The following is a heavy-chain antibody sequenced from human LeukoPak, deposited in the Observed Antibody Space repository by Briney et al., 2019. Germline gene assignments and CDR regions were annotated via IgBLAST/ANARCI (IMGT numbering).Heavy chain of an antibody. CDR2: ISSSGSTI. V-gene: IGHV3-48*03. D-gene: IGHD3-10*01. CDR3: AKGAAGTYYFDY. Sequence: GGSLRLSCAASGFTFSSYEMNWVRQAPGKGLEWVSYISSSGSTIYYADSVKGRFTISRDNAKNSLYPQMNSLRAEDTAVYYCAKGAAGTYYFDYWGQGTLVTVSS. CDR1: GFTFSSYE. J-gene: IGHJ4*02.